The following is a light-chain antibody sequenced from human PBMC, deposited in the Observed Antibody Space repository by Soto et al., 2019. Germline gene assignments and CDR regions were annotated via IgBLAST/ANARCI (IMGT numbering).Light chain of an antibody. J-gene: IGKJ1*01. Sequence: EIVLTQSPDTLSLSPGETATVSCRASESLGSNYLAWYQQRPGQARRVLIFATSRRATDIPDRFSGSGSGTDFTLTISRLEPEDFAVYYCQQFGSSLRSFGQGTKVEIK. CDR2: ATS. CDR1: ESLGSNY. V-gene: IGKV3-20*01. CDR3: QQFGSSLRS.